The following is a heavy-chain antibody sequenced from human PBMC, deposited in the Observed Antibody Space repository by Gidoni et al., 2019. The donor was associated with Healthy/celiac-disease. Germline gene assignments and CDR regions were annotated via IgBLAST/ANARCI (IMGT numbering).Heavy chain of an antibody. Sequence: QVQLQDSGPGLVTPSQTLSLTCTVSGCSISSGSYYWNWIRPPAGKGLEWIGRIYTSGSTNYNPSLKSRVTISVDTSKNQFSLKLSSVTAADTAVYYCARYGGNPRDYWGQGTLVTVSS. D-gene: IGHD2-15*01. J-gene: IGHJ4*02. CDR1: GCSISSGSYY. CDR2: IYTSGST. V-gene: IGHV4-61*02. CDR3: ARYGGNPRDY.